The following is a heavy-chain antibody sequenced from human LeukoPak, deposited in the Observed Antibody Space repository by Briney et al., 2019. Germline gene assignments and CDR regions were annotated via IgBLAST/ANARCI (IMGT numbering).Heavy chain of an antibody. D-gene: IGHD1-26*01. CDR3: ARDEWGDAFDI. Sequence: GGSLRLSCAASGFTFSSYSMNWVRQAPGKGLEWVSSISSSSSYIHSADSVRGRFTISRDNAKNSLFLQINSLRAEDTAVYYCARDEWGDAFDIWGQGTMVTVFS. CDR2: ISSSSSYI. J-gene: IGHJ3*02. V-gene: IGHV3-21*01. CDR1: GFTFSSYS.